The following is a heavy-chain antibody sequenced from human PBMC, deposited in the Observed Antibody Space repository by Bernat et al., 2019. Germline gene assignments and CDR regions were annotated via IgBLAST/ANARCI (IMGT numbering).Heavy chain of an antibody. J-gene: IGHJ4*02. CDR2: ISYDGSNK. CDR3: ARARYSSSPSMGY. D-gene: IGHD6-6*01. V-gene: IGHV3-33*05. CDR1: GYTFTSYY. Sequence: QVQLVQSGAEVKKPGASVKVSCKASGYTFTSYYMHWVRQAPGKGLEWVAVISYDGSNKYYADSVKGRFTISRDNSKNTLYLQMNSLRAEDTAVYYCARARYSSSPSMGYWGQGTLVTVSS.